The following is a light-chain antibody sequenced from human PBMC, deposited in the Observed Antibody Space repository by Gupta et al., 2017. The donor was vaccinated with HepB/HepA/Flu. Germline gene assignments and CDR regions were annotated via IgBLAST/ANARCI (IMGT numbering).Light chain of an antibody. CDR1: QNIHSY. CDR3: QQSFSTPLT. Sequence: DIQMTQSPSSLSASVGDRVTITCRASQNIHSYLNWYQQKPGKAPKLLIYTASTLESGVPSRFSGSESGTDFTLTISSLEPEDFASYYCQQSFSTPLTFGGGTKVEIK. CDR2: TAS. J-gene: IGKJ4*01. V-gene: IGKV1-39*01.